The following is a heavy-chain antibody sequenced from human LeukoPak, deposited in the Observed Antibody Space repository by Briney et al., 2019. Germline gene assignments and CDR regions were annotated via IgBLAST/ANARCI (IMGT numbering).Heavy chain of an antibody. CDR1: GGSISSYY. J-gene: IGHJ5*02. CDR2: IYYSGST. V-gene: IGHV4-59*01. Sequence: SETLSLTCTVSGGSISSYYWSWIRQPPGKGLEWIGYIYYSGSTNYNPSLKSRVTISVDTSKNQFSLKLSSVTAADTAVYYCAGVLIPYNWFDPWGQGTLVTVSS. CDR3: AGVLIPYNWFDP. D-gene: IGHD2-2*02.